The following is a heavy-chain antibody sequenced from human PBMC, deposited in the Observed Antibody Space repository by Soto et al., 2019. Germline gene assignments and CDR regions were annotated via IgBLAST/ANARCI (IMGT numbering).Heavy chain of an antibody. Sequence: GGSLRLSCAASGFTLSIDAMRWVRQAPGKGLEWVSSIIASGDTAIYADSVKGRFTISRDNSKNTLYLQMSNLRAEDTAIYYCARDRSTYSSPAFDYWVQGTLVTVSS. CDR1: GFTLSIDA. CDR2: IIASGDTA. J-gene: IGHJ4*02. CDR3: ARDRSTYSSPAFDY. V-gene: IGHV3-23*01. D-gene: IGHD3-22*01.